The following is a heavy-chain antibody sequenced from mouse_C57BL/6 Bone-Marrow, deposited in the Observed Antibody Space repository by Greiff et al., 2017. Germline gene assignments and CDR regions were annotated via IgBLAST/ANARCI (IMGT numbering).Heavy chain of an antibody. D-gene: IGHD1-1*01. CDR3: AINYYGSRTGFAY. V-gene: IGHV2-9*01. CDR1: GFSFTSYG. J-gene: IGHJ3*01. Sequence: VQLVESGPGLVAPSQSLSITCTVSGFSFTSYGVDWVRQPPGKGLEWLGVIWGGGSTNYNSALMSRLSISNDNSKSQVFLKMNSLQTDDTAMYYCAINYYGSRTGFAYWGQGTLVTVSA. CDR2: IWGGGST.